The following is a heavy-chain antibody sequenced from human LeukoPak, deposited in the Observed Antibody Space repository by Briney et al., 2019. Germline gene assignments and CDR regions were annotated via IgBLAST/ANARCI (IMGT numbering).Heavy chain of an antibody. CDR3: AAETHSDGMDV. J-gene: IGHJ6*02. V-gene: IGHV1-58*01. CDR1: GFTFTSSA. CDR2: IVVGSGNT. D-gene: IGHD3-10*01. Sequence: SVTVSCKASGFTFTSSAVQWVRQARGQRLEWIGWIVVGSGNTNYAQKFQERVTITRDMSTSTAYMELSSLRSEDTAVYYCAAETHSDGMDVWGQGTTATVSS.